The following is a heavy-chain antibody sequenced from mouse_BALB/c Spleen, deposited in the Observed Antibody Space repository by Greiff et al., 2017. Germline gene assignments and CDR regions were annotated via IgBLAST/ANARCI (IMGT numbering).Heavy chain of an antibody. CDR2: IRNKANGYTT. V-gene: IGHV7-3*02. D-gene: IGHD1-1*01. CDR1: GFTFTDYY. Sequence: EVHLVESGGGLVQPGGSLRLSCATSGFTFTDYYMSWVRQPPGKALEWLGFIRNKANGYTTEYSASVKGRFTISRDNSQSILYLQMNTLRAEDSATYYCARDMGGSRDYWGQGTTLTVSS. J-gene: IGHJ2*01. CDR3: ARDMGGSRDY.